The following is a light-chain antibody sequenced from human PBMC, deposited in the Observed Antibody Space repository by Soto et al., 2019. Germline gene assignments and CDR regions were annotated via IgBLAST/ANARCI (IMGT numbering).Light chain of an antibody. CDR3: AAWDDSLNGPGV. CDR2: NNN. V-gene: IGLV1-44*01. Sequence: QSVLTQPPSASGTPGQRVTNSCSGSSSNIGSNTVNWYQQLPGTAPKLLIYNNNQRPSGVPDRFSGSKSGTSASLAISGLQSEDEADYYCAAWDDSLNGPGVFGGGTKLTVL. CDR1: SSNIGSNT. J-gene: IGLJ3*02.